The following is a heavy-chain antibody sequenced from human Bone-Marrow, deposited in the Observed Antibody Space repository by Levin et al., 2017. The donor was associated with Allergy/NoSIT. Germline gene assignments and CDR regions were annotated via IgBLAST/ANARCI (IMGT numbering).Heavy chain of an antibody. CDR2: ISYDGSDK. CDR1: GFTFGSYG. Sequence: GGSLRLSCAASGFTFGSYGMHWVRQAPGRGLEWVAYISYDGSDKNYADSVKGRFTISRDRSKNTLSLQMNSLIAEDTAVYYCARVYDSYYFDYWGQGSLVAVSS. J-gene: IGHJ4*02. CDR3: ARVYDSYYFDY. V-gene: IGHV3-30*03. D-gene: IGHD3-16*01.